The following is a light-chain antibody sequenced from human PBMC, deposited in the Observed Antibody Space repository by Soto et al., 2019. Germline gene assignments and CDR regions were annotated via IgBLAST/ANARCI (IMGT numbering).Light chain of an antibody. CDR1: NIRSKS. CDR2: EDR. J-gene: IGLJ3*02. Sequence: SYELTQPPSVSVAPGQTAIITCGGNNIRSKSVHWYQQKPGQAPVLVVYEDRDRPSGIPERFSGSNSGNTATLTIIRVEAGDEADYYCQVWDSTSDRVFGGGTKVTVL. V-gene: IGLV3-21*02. CDR3: QVWDSTSDRV.